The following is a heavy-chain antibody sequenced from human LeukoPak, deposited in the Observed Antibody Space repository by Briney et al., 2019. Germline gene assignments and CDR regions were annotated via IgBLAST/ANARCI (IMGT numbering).Heavy chain of an antibody. CDR2: INHSGST. Sequence: SETLSLTCAVYGGSFSGYYWSWIRQPPGKGLEWIGKINHSGSTNYNPSLKSRVTISVDTSKNQFSLKLSSVTAADTAVYYCARLPPPYYYGSGSPRKSNWFDPWGQGTLVTVSS. CDR3: ARLPPPYYYGSGSPRKSNWFDP. V-gene: IGHV4-34*01. D-gene: IGHD3-10*01. CDR1: GGSFSGYY. J-gene: IGHJ5*02.